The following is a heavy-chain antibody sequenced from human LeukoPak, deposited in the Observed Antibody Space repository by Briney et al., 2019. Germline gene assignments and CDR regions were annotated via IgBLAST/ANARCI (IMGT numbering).Heavy chain of an antibody. CDR3: AKASPGYYSTATSPVDY. CDR2: ITGSGGST. D-gene: IGHD3-3*01. CDR1: GFTFSSYA. Sequence: GGSLRLSCAASGFTFSSYAMSWVRHAPRKGLELVSAITGSGGSTYYADSVKARFTISRDNSKNTLYLQMNSLRAEDTAVYYCAKASPGYYSTATSPVDYWGQGTLVTVSS. V-gene: IGHV3-23*01. J-gene: IGHJ4*02.